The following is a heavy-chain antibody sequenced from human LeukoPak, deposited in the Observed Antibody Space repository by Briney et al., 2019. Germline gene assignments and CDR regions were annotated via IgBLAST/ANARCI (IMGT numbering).Heavy chain of an antibody. CDR1: GGSIISGGYY. CDR2: IYYSGST. Sequence: PSETLSLTCSVSGGSIISGGYYWSWIRQHPGKGLEWIGYIYYSGSTYYNPSLKSRVTISVDTSNNQFSLNLSSVTAADTAVYYCARDNQGYSGYDSRFDYWGQGTLVTVSS. D-gene: IGHD5-12*01. V-gene: IGHV4-31*03. J-gene: IGHJ4*02. CDR3: ARDNQGYSGYDSRFDY.